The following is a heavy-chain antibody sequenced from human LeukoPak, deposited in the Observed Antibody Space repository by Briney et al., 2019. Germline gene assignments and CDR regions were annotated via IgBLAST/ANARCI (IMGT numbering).Heavy chain of an antibody. Sequence: GGSLRLSCAASGFTFSIYWMSWVRQAPGKGLEWVANIEQDGSEKYYVDSVKGRFTISRDNAKNSLYLQMNSLRAEDTAVYYCARETYSGRYFFDYWGQGTLVTVSS. CDR1: GFTFSIYW. V-gene: IGHV3-7*03. CDR3: ARETYSGRYFFDY. CDR2: IEQDGSEK. J-gene: IGHJ4*02. D-gene: IGHD1-26*01.